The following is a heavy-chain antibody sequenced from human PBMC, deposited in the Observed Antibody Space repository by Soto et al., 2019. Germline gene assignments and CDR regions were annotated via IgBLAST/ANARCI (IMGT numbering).Heavy chain of an antibody. J-gene: IGHJ6*02. CDR2: ITSDSSTI. CDR3: ARVGRCCYGRDV. D-gene: IGHD2-8*01. Sequence: EVQLVESGGGLVQPGGSLRLSCAASGFTFSSYSINWVRQAPGKGLEWFSYITSDSSTISYADSVKGRFTVSRDNAKNALYLQMNSLGDDVAAVYYGARVGRCCYGRDVWGLGTAVTVSS. V-gene: IGHV3-48*02. CDR1: GFTFSSYS.